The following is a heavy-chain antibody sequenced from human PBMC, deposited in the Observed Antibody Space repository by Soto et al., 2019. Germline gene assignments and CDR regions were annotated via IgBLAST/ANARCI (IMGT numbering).Heavy chain of an antibody. CDR2: INTGNGDT. D-gene: IGHD5-12*01. J-gene: IGHJ4*02. Sequence: GASVKVSCKASGYTFSSYAMHWVRQAPGQRLEWMGWINTGNGDTKYSQKFQGRVIITRDTSAGTAYMELSSLTSEDTAIYYCSRDEGVATVYWGQGTLVTVS. CDR1: GYTFSSYA. CDR3: SRDEGVATVY. V-gene: IGHV1-3*04.